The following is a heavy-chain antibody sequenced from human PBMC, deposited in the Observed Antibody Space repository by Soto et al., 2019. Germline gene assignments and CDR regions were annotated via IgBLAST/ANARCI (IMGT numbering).Heavy chain of an antibody. CDR3: ARTEYSNAFYYYYGMDV. CDR2: TYYRSKWYN. CDR1: GDSVSSNSAA. J-gene: IGHJ6*02. D-gene: IGHD6-6*01. Sequence: SQTLSLICAISGDSVSSNSAAWNWIRQSPSRGLEWLGRTYYRSKWYNDYAVSVKSRITINPDTSKNQFSLQLNSVTPEDTAVYYCARTEYSNAFYYYYGMDVWGQGTTVTVSS. V-gene: IGHV6-1*01.